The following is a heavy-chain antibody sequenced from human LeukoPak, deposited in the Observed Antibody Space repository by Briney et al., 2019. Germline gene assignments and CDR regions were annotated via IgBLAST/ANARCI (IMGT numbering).Heavy chain of an antibody. D-gene: IGHD6-13*01. V-gene: IGHV3-7*01. Sequence: AGGSLRLSCAASGFTFSHAAMSWVRQAPGKGLEWVANIKQDGSEKYYVDSVKGRFTISRDNAKNSLYLQMNSLRAEDTAVYYCARDVLRGAAATDYWGQGTLVTVSS. CDR1: GFTFSHAA. CDR2: IKQDGSEK. CDR3: ARDVLRGAAATDY. J-gene: IGHJ4*02.